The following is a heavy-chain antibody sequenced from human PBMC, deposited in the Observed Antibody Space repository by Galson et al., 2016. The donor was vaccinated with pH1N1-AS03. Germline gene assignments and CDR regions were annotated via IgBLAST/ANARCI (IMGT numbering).Heavy chain of an antibody. J-gene: IGHJ2*01. CDR1: GYDFINYW. V-gene: IGHV5-51*01. Sequence: QSGAEVKKPGESLKISCKASGYDFINYWIGWVRQMPGRGLEWMGVIDPRDSDTRYSPSFQGQVTISADKSITTAHLQWDSLQASDTGMYFCARHRQSETYSEAFDIWGRGTLVTVSS. CDR2: IDPRDSDT. D-gene: IGHD3-9*01. CDR3: ARHRQSETYSEAFDI.